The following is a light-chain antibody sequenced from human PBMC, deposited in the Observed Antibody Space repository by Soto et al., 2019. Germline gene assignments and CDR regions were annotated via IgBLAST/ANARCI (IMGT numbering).Light chain of an antibody. CDR2: EVS. CDR3: SSYTTTTTRGV. V-gene: IGLV2-14*01. J-gene: IGLJ3*02. Sequence: QSALTQPASVSGSPGQSITISCTGTSSDVGGYNYVSWYQQHPGKAPKLIIFEVSNRPSGVSNRFSGSKSGNTASLTISGLQAEDEADYHCSSYTTTTTRGVFGGGTKLTVL. CDR1: SSDVGGYNY.